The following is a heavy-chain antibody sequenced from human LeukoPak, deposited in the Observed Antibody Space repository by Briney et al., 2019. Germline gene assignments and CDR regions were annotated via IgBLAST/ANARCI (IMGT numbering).Heavy chain of an antibody. CDR3: ARVTTIFGVAPYYYYMDV. J-gene: IGHJ6*03. CDR2: ICYSGST. V-gene: IGHV4-59*01. CDR1: GGSFSGYY. D-gene: IGHD3-3*01. Sequence: SETLSLTCAVYGGSFSGYYWSWIRQPPGKGLEWIGYICYSGSTNYNPSLKSRVTISVDTSKNQFSLKLSSVTAADTAVYYCARVTTIFGVAPYYYYMDVWGKGTTVTVSS.